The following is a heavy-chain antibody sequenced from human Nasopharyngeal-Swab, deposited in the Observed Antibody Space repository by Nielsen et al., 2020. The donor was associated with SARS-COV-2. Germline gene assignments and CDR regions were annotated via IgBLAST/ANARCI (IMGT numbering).Heavy chain of an antibody. J-gene: IGHJ3*02. V-gene: IGHV3-7*01. CDR2: IKQDGSEK. CDR1: GFTFSSYW. Sequence: GGSLRLSCAASGFTFSSYWMSWVRQAPGKGLEWVANIKQDGSEKYYVDSVKGRFTISRDNAKNSLYLQMNSLRAEDTAVHYCAREAPIGYCSSTSCYTGNAFDIWGQGTMVTVSS. CDR3: AREAPIGYCSSTSCYTGNAFDI. D-gene: IGHD2-2*02.